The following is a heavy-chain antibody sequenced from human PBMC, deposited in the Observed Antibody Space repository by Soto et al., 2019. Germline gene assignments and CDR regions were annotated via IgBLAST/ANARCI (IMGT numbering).Heavy chain of an antibody. CDR2: IYYSGST. CDR3: ARDRTADGRDRHYYHNGMDD. J-gene: IGHJ6*02. Sequence: PSETLSLTCTVSGGSISSYYWSWIRQPPGKGLEWIGYIYYSGSTNYNPSLKSRVTISVDTSKNQFSLKLSSVTAADTAVYYCARDRTADGRDRHYYHNGMDDCGQGTTVTVSS. V-gene: IGHV4-59*01. D-gene: IGHD2-21*02. CDR1: GGSISSYY.